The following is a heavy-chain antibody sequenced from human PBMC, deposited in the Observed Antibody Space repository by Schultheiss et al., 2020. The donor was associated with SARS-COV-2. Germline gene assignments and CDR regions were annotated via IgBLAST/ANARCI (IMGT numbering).Heavy chain of an antibody. CDR1: GYTFTGYY. J-gene: IGHJ3*02. CDR3: AGPIGFGEATIGGDAFDI. Sequence: ASVKVSCKASGYTFTGYYMHWVRQAPGQGLEWMGWINPNSGGTNYAQKFQGRVTMTRDTSISTAYMELSRLRSDDTAVYYCAGPIGFGEATIGGDAFDIWGQGTMVTVSS. D-gene: IGHD5-12*01. V-gene: IGHV1-2*02. CDR2: INPNSGGT.